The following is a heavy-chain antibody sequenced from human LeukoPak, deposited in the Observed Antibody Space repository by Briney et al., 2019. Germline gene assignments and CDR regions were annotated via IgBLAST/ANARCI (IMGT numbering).Heavy chain of an antibody. Sequence: GGSLRLSCAASGFTFSSYGMHWVRQAPGKGLEWVAVIWYDGSNKYYAGSVKGRFTISRDNSKNTLYLQMNSLRAEDTAVYYCATDLTYYYDSSGYHLDYWGQGTLVTVSS. V-gene: IGHV3-33*01. CDR2: IWYDGSNK. CDR3: ATDLTYYYDSSGYHLDY. D-gene: IGHD3-22*01. J-gene: IGHJ4*02. CDR1: GFTFSSYG.